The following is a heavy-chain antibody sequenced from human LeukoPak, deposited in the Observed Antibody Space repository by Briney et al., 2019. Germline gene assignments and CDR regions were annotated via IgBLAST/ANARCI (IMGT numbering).Heavy chain of an antibody. Sequence: PGGSLRLSCAASGFTFSSNSMNWVRQAPGKGLEWVSSISGSGSYIYYADSVKGRFVISRDNARNSLFLQMNSLRAEDTALYYCARGGIAVAGSADYWGQGTLVTVSS. CDR2: ISGSGSYI. D-gene: IGHD6-19*01. CDR1: GFTFSSNS. CDR3: ARGGIAVAGSADY. J-gene: IGHJ4*02. V-gene: IGHV3-21*01.